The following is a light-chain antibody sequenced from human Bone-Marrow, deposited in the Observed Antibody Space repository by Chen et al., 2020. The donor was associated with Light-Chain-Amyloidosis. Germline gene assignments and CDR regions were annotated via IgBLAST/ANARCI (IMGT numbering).Light chain of an antibody. CDR2: DDE. J-gene: IGLJ3*02. CDR3: QVWDGSSDHWV. Sequence: SYVLTQPPSVSVAPGKTARITCGGNNIGSKSVHWYQQRPGQAPVLVVYDDEYRPSGIPERFSGSNSGSTATLTISRVEAGEEADYYCQVWDGSSDHWVFGGGTTLTVL. CDR1: NIGSKS. V-gene: IGLV3-21*03.